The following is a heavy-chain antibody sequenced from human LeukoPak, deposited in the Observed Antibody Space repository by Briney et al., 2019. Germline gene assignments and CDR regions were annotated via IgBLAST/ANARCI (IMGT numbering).Heavy chain of an antibody. CDR2: IYYSGST. J-gene: IGHJ4*02. CDR1: GGSISSYY. CDR3: ARVTNYYGSGSSYFDC. D-gene: IGHD3-10*01. Sequence: SETLSLTCTVSGGSISSYYWSWIRQPPGKGLEWIGYIYYSGSTNYNPSLKSRVTISVDTSKNQFSLKLSSVTAADTAVYYCARVTNYYGSGSSYFDCWGQGTLVTVSS. V-gene: IGHV4-59*01.